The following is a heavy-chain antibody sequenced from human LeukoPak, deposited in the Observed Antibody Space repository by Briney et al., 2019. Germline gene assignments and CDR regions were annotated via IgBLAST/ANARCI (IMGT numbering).Heavy chain of an antibody. CDR2: IYYSGST. J-gene: IGHJ6*02. CDR1: GGSISSSSYY. Sequence: PSETLSLTCTVSGGSISSSSYYWSWIRQPPGKGLEWIGYIYYSGSTNYNPSLKSRVTISVDTSKNQFSLKLSSVTAADTAVYYCARHKTYYYYGMDVWGQGTTVTVSS. V-gene: IGHV4-61*05. CDR3: ARHKTYYYYGMDV.